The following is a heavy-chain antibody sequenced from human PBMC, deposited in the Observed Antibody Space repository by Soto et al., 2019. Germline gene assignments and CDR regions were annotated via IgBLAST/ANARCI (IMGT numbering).Heavy chain of an antibody. CDR3: AKESEMSAGYGMDV. CDR1: GYPFGDYA. J-gene: IGHJ6*02. V-gene: IGHV3-23*01. CDR2: IGPTEAHAP. Sequence: GSLRLSCVASGYPFGDYAMRWVRQAPGKGLEWVSAIGPTEAHAPAYAESVRGRFTISRDNSKNTLFLQMNSLRAEDAAVYYCAKESEMSAGYGMDVWGQGTTVTVSS. D-gene: IGHD3-3*01.